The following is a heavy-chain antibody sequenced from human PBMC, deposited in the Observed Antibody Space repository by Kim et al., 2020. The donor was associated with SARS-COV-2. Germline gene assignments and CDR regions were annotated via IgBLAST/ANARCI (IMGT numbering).Heavy chain of an antibody. CDR2: INTNTGNP. J-gene: IGHJ6*02. CDR3: ARDRGKGDKSDLHYYYYGMDV. D-gene: IGHD3-10*01. CDR1: GYTFTSYA. Sequence: ASVKVSCKASGYTFTSYAMNWVRQAPGQGLEWMGWINTNTGNPTYAQGFTGRFVFSLDTSVSTAYLQICSLKAEDTAVYYCARDRGKGDKSDLHYYYYGMDVWGQGTTVTVSS. V-gene: IGHV7-4-1*01.